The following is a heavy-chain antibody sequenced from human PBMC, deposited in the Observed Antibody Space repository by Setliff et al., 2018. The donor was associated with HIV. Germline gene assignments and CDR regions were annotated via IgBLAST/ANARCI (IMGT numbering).Heavy chain of an antibody. CDR3: ARPSHVYGDNGPIGY. CDR1: GYTFTSYG. D-gene: IGHD2-21*01. Sequence: ASVKVSCKAFGYTFTSYGISWVRQAPGQGLEWMGWISTYNGNTNYAQKFQGRLAMTRDSSANIAYMELRGLRSEDTAIYYCARPSHVYGDNGPIGYWGQGTLVTVSS. CDR2: ISTYNGNT. V-gene: IGHV1-18*01. J-gene: IGHJ4*02.